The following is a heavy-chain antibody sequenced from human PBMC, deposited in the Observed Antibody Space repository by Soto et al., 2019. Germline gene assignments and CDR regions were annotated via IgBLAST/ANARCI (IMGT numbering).Heavy chain of an antibody. CDR3: ARGGVVVRGPGWYFDL. D-gene: IGHD3-10*01. J-gene: IGHJ2*01. V-gene: IGHV1-69*01. Sequence: QVQLVQSGAEVKKPGSSVKVSCKASGGTFSSYAISWVRQAPGQGLEWMGGIIPIFGTANYAQKFQGRVTITADESTSTAYMELRSLRSEDTAVDYCARGGVVVRGPGWYFDLWGRGTLVTVSA. CDR1: GGTFSSYA. CDR2: IIPIFGTA.